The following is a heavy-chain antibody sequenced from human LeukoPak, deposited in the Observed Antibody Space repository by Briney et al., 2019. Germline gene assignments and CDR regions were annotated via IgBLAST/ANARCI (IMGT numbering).Heavy chain of an antibody. CDR1: GGSISSSSYY. Sequence: SETLSLTCTVSGGSISSSSYYWGWIRQPPGKGLEWIGSFYYRGSTYYNPSLKSRVTISVDTSKNQFSLKLSSVTAAGTAVYYCARQGVYSGSFDYWGQGTLVTVSS. CDR2: FYYRGST. CDR3: ARQGVYSGSFDY. J-gene: IGHJ4*02. V-gene: IGHV4-39*01. D-gene: IGHD3-10*01.